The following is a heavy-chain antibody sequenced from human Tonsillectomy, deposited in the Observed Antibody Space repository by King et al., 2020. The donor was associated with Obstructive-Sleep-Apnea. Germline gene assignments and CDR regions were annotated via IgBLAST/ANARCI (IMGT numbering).Heavy chain of an antibody. CDR2: INHSGST. J-gene: IGHJ5*02. CDR3: ARPPPDP. V-gene: IGHV4-34*01. Sequence: VQLPQWGAGLLKPSATLSLTCAVYGGSFSGYYWSWIRQPPGKGLEWIGEINHSGSTNYNPSLKSRVTISVDTSKNQFSLKLSSVTAADTAVYYCARPPPDPWGQGTLVTVSS. CDR1: GGSFSGYY.